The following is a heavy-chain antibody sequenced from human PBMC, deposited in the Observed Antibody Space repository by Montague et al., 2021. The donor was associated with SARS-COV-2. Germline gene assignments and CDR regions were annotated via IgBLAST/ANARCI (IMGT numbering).Heavy chain of an antibody. D-gene: IGHD4-23*01. CDR3: ARWDPQTLTMIGLRGKSAFQY. Sequence: SETLSLTCAVYGWTKSGYYWAWVRQSTRKCVGRIAEISVSRSNNYELDPALRNRGAESVDTSKSQIYLKLSSVSAADTGVYYCARWDPQTLTMIGLRGKSAFQYWG. V-gene: IGHV4-34*08. CDR2: ISVSRSN. CDR1: GWTKSGYY. J-gene: IGHJ1*01.